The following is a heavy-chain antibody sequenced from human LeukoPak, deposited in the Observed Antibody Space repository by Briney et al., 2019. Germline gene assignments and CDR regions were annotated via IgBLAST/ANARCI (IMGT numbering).Heavy chain of an antibody. V-gene: IGHV3-48*02. CDR2: ISTSGGKT. CDR3: VVSGSYRFDH. J-gene: IGHJ4*02. Sequence: GGSLRLSCAASGFVFSSYNMNWVRQAPGKGLEWLSHISTSGGKTFYADTVKGRFTISRDNARNSLYLQMNSLRDEDTAVYYRVVSGSYRFDHWGQGTLVTVSS. CDR1: GFVFSSYN. D-gene: IGHD1-26*01.